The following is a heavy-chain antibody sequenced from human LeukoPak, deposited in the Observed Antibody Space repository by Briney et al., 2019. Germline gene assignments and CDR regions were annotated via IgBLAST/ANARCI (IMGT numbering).Heavy chain of an antibody. D-gene: IGHD3-22*01. Sequence: GGSLRLSCAASGFTFSSYSMNWVRQAPGKGLEWVSSISSSSSYIYYADSVKGRFTISRDNAKNSLYLQMNSLRAEDTAVYCCARGDFYDPQGMDVWGQGTTVTVSS. J-gene: IGHJ6*02. CDR3: ARGDFYDPQGMDV. CDR2: ISSSSSYI. CDR1: GFTFSSYS. V-gene: IGHV3-21*01.